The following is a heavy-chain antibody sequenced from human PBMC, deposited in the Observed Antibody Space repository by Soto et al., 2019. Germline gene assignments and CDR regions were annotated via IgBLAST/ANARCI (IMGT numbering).Heavy chain of an antibody. V-gene: IGHV4-61*01. CDR3: ARDPGANDYGDARRLMDAFDI. CDR1: GGSVSSGSYY. CDR2: IYYSGST. D-gene: IGHD4-17*01. Sequence: QVQLQESGPGLVKPSETLSLTCTVSGGSVSSGSYYWSWIRQPPGKGLEWIGYIYYSGSTNYNPSLNSRVTISVDTSKNQFSLKLSSVTAADTAVYYCARDPGANDYGDARRLMDAFDIWGQGTMVTVSS. J-gene: IGHJ3*02.